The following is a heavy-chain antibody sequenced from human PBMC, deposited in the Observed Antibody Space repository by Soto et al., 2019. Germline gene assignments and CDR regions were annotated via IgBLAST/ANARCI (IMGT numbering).Heavy chain of an antibody. D-gene: IGHD5-18*01. J-gene: IGHJ4*02. Sequence: GGSLRLSCAASGFTFSSYGMHWVRQAPGKGLEWVAVIWYDGSNKYYADSVKGRFTISRDNSKKTLYLQMNSLRAEDTAVYYCARDRSSALDYFDYWGQGTLVTVSS. V-gene: IGHV3-33*01. CDR2: IWYDGSNK. CDR1: GFTFSSYG. CDR3: ARDRSSALDYFDY.